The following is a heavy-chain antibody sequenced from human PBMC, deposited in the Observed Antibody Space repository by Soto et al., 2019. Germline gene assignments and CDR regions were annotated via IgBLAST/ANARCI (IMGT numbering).Heavy chain of an antibody. CDR3: ARDPPLSMIVVVGVDDF. V-gene: IGHV3-21*06. J-gene: IGHJ4*02. Sequence: PGGSLRLPCTVLGFTLTNENMNWVRQAPGKGLEWVSSISSRSTFINYADSVKGRFTISRDNDKGLVYLQMNSLRAEDTAVYYCARDPPLSMIVVVGVDDFWGQGTLVTVSS. D-gene: IGHD3-22*01. CDR2: ISSRSTFI. CDR1: GFTLTNEN.